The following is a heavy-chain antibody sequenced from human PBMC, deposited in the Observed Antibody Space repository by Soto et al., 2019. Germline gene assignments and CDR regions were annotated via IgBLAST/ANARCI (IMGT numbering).Heavy chain of an antibody. CDR1: GGSISSGGYY. CDR3: AADGGYFDWLPPDYYGMDV. CDR2: IYYSGGT. Sequence: SETLSLTCTVSGGSISSGGYYWSWIRQHPGKGLEWIGYIYYSGGTYYNPSLKSRVTISVDTSKNQFSLKLSSVTAADTAVYYCAADGGYFDWLPPDYYGMDVWGQGTTVTVSS. D-gene: IGHD3-9*01. V-gene: IGHV4-31*03. J-gene: IGHJ6*02.